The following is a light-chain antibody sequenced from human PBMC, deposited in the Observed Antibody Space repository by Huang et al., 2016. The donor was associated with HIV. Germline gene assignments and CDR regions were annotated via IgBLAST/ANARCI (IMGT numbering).Light chain of an antibody. CDR2: DTS. V-gene: IGKV3D-15*01. J-gene: IGKJ4*01. Sequence: EIMMTQSPATLSVSPGGRATLSSRASPNVRNNVAWYQQKPGQAPRLLIYDTSTRASGIPARFSGSGSGTEFTLTSSGLQSEDFAFYDWQQYDNWPPGLTFGGGTKIEI. CDR3: QQYDNWPPGLT. CDR1: PNVRNN.